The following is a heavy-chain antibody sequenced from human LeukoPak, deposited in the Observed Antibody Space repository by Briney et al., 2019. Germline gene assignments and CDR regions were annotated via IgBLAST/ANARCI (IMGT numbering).Heavy chain of an antibody. CDR1: GGSFSGYY. D-gene: IGHD4-17*01. V-gene: IGHV4-34*01. Sequence: PSETLSLTCAVYGGSFSGYYWSWIRQPPGKGLVWIGELNHSGSSNYNPSLKSRVTISVDTSKNQFSLKLSSVTAADTAVYYCARGEDGDYYFQHWGQGTLVTVSS. J-gene: IGHJ1*01. CDR2: LNHSGSS. CDR3: ARGEDGDYYFQH.